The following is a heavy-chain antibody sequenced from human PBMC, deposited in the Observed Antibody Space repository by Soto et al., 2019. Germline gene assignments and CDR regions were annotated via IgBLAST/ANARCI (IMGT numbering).Heavy chain of an antibody. Sequence: PGGSLRLSCVASGFTFGSYSMAWVRQAPGKGPEWVSYIKSSSNDIYYADSVTGRFTISRDNAKNSLHLQMNSLRDDDTAVYYCARVYYYDSSASFGYWGQGTLVTVSS. J-gene: IGHJ4*02. V-gene: IGHV3-48*02. CDR2: IKSSSNDI. D-gene: IGHD3-22*01. CDR3: ARVYYYDSSASFGY. CDR1: GFTFGSYS.